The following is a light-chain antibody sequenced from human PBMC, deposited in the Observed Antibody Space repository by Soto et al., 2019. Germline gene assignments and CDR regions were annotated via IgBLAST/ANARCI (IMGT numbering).Light chain of an antibody. V-gene: IGLV1-51*01. Sequence: QSVLTQPPSVSAAPGQKVTISCSGSSSNLGNNYVSWYQQLPGTAPKLLIYDTNRRPSGIPDRFSDSKSGTSATLGITGLQTGDEADYFCATWDDSLSAVLFGGGTKLTVL. CDR2: DTN. CDR1: SSNLGNNY. J-gene: IGLJ2*01. CDR3: ATWDDSLSAVL.